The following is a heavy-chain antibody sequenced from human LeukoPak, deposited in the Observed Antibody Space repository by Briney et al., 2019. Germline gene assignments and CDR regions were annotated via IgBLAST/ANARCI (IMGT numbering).Heavy chain of an antibody. CDR3: ARGTVTAPDF. J-gene: IGHJ4*02. Sequence: GGSLRLSCAASGFAMSSNYMSWVRQAPGKGLEWVSVIYIVGNTYYADSVKGRFTISRDNSKNILYLQMNSLRADDTAVYYCARGTVTAPDFWGQGTLVTVSS. V-gene: IGHV3-53*01. D-gene: IGHD4-17*01. CDR1: GFAMSSNY. CDR2: IYIVGNT.